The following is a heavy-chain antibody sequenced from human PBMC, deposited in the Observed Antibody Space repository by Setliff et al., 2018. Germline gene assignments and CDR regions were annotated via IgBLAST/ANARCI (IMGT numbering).Heavy chain of an antibody. CDR3: ARGSQYYNFWSGYHLDYYYYGMDV. D-gene: IGHD3-3*01. V-gene: IGHV4-34*01. CDR2: INHSGST. J-gene: IGHJ6*02. Sequence: LSLTCAVHGGSFSGYYWSWIRQPPGKGLEWIGEINHSGSTNYNPSLKSRVTISVDTSKNQFSLKLSSVTAADTAVYYCARGSQYYNFWSGYHLDYYYYGMDVWGQGTTVTVSS. CDR1: GGSFSGYY.